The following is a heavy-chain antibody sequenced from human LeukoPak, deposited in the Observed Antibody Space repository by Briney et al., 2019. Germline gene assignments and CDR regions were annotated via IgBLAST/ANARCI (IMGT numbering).Heavy chain of an antibody. J-gene: IGHJ5*02. Sequence: SETLSLTCTVSGGSISSGDYYWSWIRQPPGKGLEWIGYIYYSGSTYYNPSLKSRVTISVDTSKNQFSLKLSSVTAADTAVYYCARVRALWFGELGWFDPWGQGTLVTVSS. CDR3: ARVRALWFGELGWFDP. CDR1: GGSISSGDYY. CDR2: IYYSGST. D-gene: IGHD3-10*01. V-gene: IGHV4-30-4*01.